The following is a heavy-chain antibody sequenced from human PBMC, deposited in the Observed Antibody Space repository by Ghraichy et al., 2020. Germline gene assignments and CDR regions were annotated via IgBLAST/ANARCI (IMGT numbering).Heavy chain of an antibody. CDR3: AFIPRRGSSGYNGGH. CDR2: TSANGGNT. Sequence: GGSLRLSCAASGFTFSSYAMSWVRQAPGKGLEWVSSTSANGGNTYYSDSVKGRFTMSRDNSKNTLYLQMNSLKVEDTAVFYCAFIPRRGSSGYNGGHWGQGTLVTVSS. V-gene: IGHV3-23*01. D-gene: IGHD5-24*01. CDR1: GFTFSSYA. J-gene: IGHJ4*02.